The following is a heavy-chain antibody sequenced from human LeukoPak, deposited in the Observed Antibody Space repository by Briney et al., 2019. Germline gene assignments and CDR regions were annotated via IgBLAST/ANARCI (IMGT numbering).Heavy chain of an antibody. V-gene: IGHV3-21*01. CDR1: GFTFSSYS. CDR3: ARSVGYYDSSGFITSYYYYMDV. J-gene: IGHJ6*03. CDR2: ISSSSSYI. D-gene: IGHD3-22*01. Sequence: GGSLRLSCAASGFTFSSYSMNWVRQAPGKGLEWVSSISSSSSYIYYADSVKGRFTISRDNSKNTLYMQMNSLRPEDTAVYYCARSVGYYDSSGFITSYYYYMDVWGKGTTVTVSS.